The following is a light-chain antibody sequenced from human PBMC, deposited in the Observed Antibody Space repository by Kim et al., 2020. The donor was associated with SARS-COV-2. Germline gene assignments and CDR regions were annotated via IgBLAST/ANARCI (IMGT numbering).Light chain of an antibody. CDR2: RAS. J-gene: IGKJ1*01. CDR1: QSISYW. CDR3: QQYNGNSRT. Sequence: ASVGDRVTITCRASQSISYWLAWYQQKPGKAPKLLIYRASSLESGVPSRFSGGGSGTEFTLTISSLQPDDFATYYCQQYNGNSRTFGQGTKVDIK. V-gene: IGKV1-5*03.